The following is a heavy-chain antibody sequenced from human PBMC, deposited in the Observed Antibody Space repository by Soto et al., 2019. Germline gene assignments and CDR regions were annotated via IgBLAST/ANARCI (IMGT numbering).Heavy chain of an antibody. CDR3: AGQWSAGYSEFDP. V-gene: IGHV4-4*02. CDR1: GGSVNNDKW. J-gene: IGHJ5*02. CDR2: IHSSGIT. D-gene: IGHD3-9*01. Sequence: QVQLQESGPGLVKPSGTLSLTCAVSGGSVNNDKWWSWVRQPPGKGLEWIGEIHSSGITNYNPSHESLASIFVDKFKNQYPVKLTSVTAAATAFYFCAGQWSAGYSEFDPWGQGTLVTVSS.